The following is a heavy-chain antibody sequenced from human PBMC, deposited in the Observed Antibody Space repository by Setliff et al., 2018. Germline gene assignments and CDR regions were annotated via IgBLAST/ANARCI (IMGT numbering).Heavy chain of an antibody. CDR3: ARINFYVSSGFYYAPAY. CDR2: INNYNFNT. Sequence: ASVKGSCKASGYTFTNYGITWVRQAPGQGLEWMGWINNYNFNTNYAQKFQGRVAMTTDTSTSTAYMELRSLRSDDTAVSYCARINFYVSSGFYYAPAYLCPGPLVTVSS. CDR1: GYTFTNYG. V-gene: IGHV1-18*01. J-gene: IGHJ4*02. D-gene: IGHD3-22*01.